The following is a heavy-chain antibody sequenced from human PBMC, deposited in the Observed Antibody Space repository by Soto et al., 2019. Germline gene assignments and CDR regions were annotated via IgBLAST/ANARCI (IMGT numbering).Heavy chain of an antibody. V-gene: IGHV4-30-2*05. CDR2: IYHSGST. J-gene: IGHJ6*02. CDR1: GGSISSGGYS. D-gene: IGHD3-10*01. Sequence: SETLSLTCAVSGGSISSGGYSWSWIRQPPGKGLEWIGYIYHSGSTYYNPSLKSRVTISVDTSKNQFSLKLSSVTAADTAVYYCARVLWFGAYYGMDVRAQRTTVTSP. CDR3: ARVLWFGAYYGMDV.